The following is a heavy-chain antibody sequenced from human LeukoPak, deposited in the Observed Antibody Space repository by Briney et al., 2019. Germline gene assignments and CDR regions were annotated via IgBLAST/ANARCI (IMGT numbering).Heavy chain of an antibody. CDR3: AREGGSGSYSYHFDF. CDR1: GYIFITHY. D-gene: IGHD1-26*01. J-gene: IGHJ4*02. CDR2: INPNDGGT. V-gene: IGHV1-46*01. Sequence: ASVKVSCKASGYIFITHYMHWVRQAPGQGLEWMGIINPNDGGTAYAQKFRGRVSMAGDTSTSTVYMELSSLRSEDTAVYYCAREGGSGSYSYHFDFWGQGAPLTVSS.